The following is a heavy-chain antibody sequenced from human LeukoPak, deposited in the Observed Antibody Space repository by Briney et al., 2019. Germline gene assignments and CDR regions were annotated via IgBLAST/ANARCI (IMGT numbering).Heavy chain of an antibody. Sequence: GGSLRLSCAASGFTFSIYWMSWVRQAPGKGLEWVANIKQDGSEKYYVGSVKGRFTISRDKAKNSLYLQMNSLRAEDRAVYYCTRSDCSGGGCYSDRAFDIWGQGTMVAVSS. V-gene: IGHV3-7*01. D-gene: IGHD2-15*01. CDR1: GFTFSIYW. CDR2: IKQDGSEK. J-gene: IGHJ3*02. CDR3: TRSDCSGGGCYSDRAFDI.